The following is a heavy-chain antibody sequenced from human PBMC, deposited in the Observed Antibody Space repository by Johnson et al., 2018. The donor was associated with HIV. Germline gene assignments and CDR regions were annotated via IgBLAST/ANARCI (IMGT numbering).Heavy chain of an antibody. J-gene: IGHJ3*02. Sequence: QVQLVESGGGVVQSGRSLRLSCAASGFTFSTYGMHWVRQAPGKGLEWVAVIWFDGSKRYYSDSVKGRFTISRDNSKNTLYLQINSLRAEDPAVFYCAKGKSSGRGAFDIWGQGTKVIVSS. CDR2: IWFDGSKR. CDR3: AKGKSSGRGAFDI. V-gene: IGHV3-33*06. D-gene: IGHD6-19*01. CDR1: GFTFSTYG.